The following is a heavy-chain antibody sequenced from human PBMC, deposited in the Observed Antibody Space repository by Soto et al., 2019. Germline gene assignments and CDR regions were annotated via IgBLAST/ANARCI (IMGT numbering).Heavy chain of an antibody. D-gene: IGHD4-17*01. Sequence: ESGGGVVQPGRSLRLSCAASGFTFSSYAMHWVRQAPGKGLEWVAVISYDGSNKYYADSVKGRFTISRDNSKNTLYLQMNSLRAEDTAVYYCASAYGDYFDYWGQGTLVTVSS. CDR1: GFTFSSYA. V-gene: IGHV3-30-3*01. J-gene: IGHJ4*02. CDR3: ASAYGDYFDY. CDR2: ISYDGSNK.